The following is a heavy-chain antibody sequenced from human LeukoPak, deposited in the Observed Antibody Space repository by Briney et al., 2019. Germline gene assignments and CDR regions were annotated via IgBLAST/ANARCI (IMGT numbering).Heavy chain of an antibody. CDR1: GYTFTGYY. CDR3: AREGVGADGDP. CDR2: INPNSGGT. V-gene: IGHV1-2*02. J-gene: IGHJ5*02. D-gene: IGHD1-26*01. Sequence: GASVKVSCKASGYTFTGYYMHWVRQAPGQGLEWMGWINPNSGGTNYARKFQGRVTMTRDTSISTAYMELSRLRSDDTAVYYCAREGVGADGDPWGQGTLVTVSS.